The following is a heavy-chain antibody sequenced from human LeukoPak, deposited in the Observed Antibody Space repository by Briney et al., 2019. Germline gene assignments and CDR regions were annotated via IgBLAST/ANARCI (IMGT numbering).Heavy chain of an antibody. J-gene: IGHJ6*03. Sequence: GGSLRLSCAASGFSFSSYEMNWVRQAPGKGLEWVSYISSSGSTIYYADSVKGRFTISRDNAKNSLYLQMNSLRAEDTAVYYCAREAFYYYMDVWGKGTTVTISS. CDR2: ISSSGSTI. CDR1: GFSFSSYE. V-gene: IGHV3-48*03. CDR3: AREAFYYYMDV.